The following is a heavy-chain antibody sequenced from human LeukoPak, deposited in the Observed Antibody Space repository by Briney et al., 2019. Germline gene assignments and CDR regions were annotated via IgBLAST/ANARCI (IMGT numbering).Heavy chain of an antibody. CDR2: ISYDGSNK. Sequence: GRSLRLSCAASGFTFSSYGMHWVRQAPGKGLEWVAVISYDGSNKYYADSVKGRFTISRDNSKNTLYLQMNSLRAEDTAVYYCAKDLTTVTTNWFDHWGQGTLVTVSS. D-gene: IGHD4-11*01. J-gene: IGHJ5*02. CDR3: AKDLTTVTTNWFDH. CDR1: GFTFSSYG. V-gene: IGHV3-30*18.